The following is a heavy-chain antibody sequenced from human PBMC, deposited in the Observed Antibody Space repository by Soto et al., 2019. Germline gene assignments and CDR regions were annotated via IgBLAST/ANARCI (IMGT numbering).Heavy chain of an antibody. D-gene: IGHD3-22*01. V-gene: IGHV1-69*06. J-gene: IGHJ5*02. CDR3: ARDRTESGYYTNWLDP. Sequence: QVHLMQSGAEVKKPGSSVKVSCKASGGTFGSDAITWVRQAPGQGLEWVGRIIPIFGTTNYAQNLQGRVTLSADKSTLTSYMELHSLTSDDTALYYCARDRTESGYYTNWLDPWGQGTQVTVSS. CDR2: IIPIFGTT. CDR1: GGTFGSDA.